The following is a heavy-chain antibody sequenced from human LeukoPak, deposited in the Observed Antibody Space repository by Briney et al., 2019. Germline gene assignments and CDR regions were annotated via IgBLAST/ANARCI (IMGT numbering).Heavy chain of an antibody. Sequence: SETLSLTCTVSGGSISSSSYYRGWIRQPPGKGLEWIGSICYSGSTYYNPSLKSRVTISVDTSKNQFSLKLSSVTAADTAVYYCARDDTGYSSGWSKDFDYWGQGTLVTVSS. CDR3: ARDDTGYSSGWSKDFDY. CDR1: GGSISSSSYY. D-gene: IGHD6-19*01. CDR2: ICYSGST. J-gene: IGHJ4*02. V-gene: IGHV4-39*07.